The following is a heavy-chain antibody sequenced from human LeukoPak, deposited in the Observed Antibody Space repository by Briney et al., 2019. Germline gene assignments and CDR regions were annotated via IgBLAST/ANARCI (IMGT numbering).Heavy chain of an antibody. Sequence: ASVKVSCKASGFTFTAYYIHWVRQAPGQGLEWMGWINPNSGDTNYAQKFQGRVTMTRDTSINTAYMELSRLRSGDTAVYYCARADTSLVNFYYFGMDVWGQGTTVTVSS. J-gene: IGHJ6*02. CDR3: ARADTSLVNFYYFGMDV. V-gene: IGHV1-2*02. CDR1: GFTFTAYY. D-gene: IGHD5-18*01. CDR2: INPNSGDT.